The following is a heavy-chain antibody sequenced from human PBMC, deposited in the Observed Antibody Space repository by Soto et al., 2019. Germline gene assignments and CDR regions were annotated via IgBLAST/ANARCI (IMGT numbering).Heavy chain of an antibody. D-gene: IGHD6-19*01. Sequence: EVQLLESGGGLVQPGGSLRLSCAASGFTFSSYAMSWVRQAPGKGLEWVSAISGSGGSTYYADSVKCRFTISRDNSKNTLYLQMNSLRAEDTAVYYCASSIRYSSGWYFGYWGQGTLVTVSS. CDR2: ISGSGGST. CDR3: ASSIRYSSGWYFGY. CDR1: GFTFSSYA. V-gene: IGHV3-23*01. J-gene: IGHJ4*02.